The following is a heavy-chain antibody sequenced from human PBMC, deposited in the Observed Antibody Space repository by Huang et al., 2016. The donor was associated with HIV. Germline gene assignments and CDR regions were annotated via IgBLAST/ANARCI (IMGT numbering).Heavy chain of an antibody. Sequence: EVQLVESGGGLVKPGGSLRLSCAASGFTFSNAWMSWVRKAQGEGMECVGRIKSKTYGVTTDYAAPVKGRFTISRDDSKNTLYLQMNSLKTEDTAVYYCTTESESSGWTMDHDAFDIWGQGTMVTVSS. CDR3: TTESESSGWTMDHDAFDI. CDR1: GFTFSNAW. CDR2: IKSKTYGVTT. V-gene: IGHV3-15*01. J-gene: IGHJ3*02. D-gene: IGHD6-19*01.